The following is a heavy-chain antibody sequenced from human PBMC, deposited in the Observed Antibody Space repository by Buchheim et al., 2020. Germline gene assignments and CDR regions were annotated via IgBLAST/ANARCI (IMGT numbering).Heavy chain of an antibody. CDR1: GGSITGYY. CDR2: IFYSVTT. V-gene: IGHV4-59*01. J-gene: IGHJ4*02. Sequence: QVQLQESSPGLMKPSETLSLTCTVSGGSITGYYWTWIRQPPGKGLEFIGYIFYSVTTDYNPSLRSRVTISVDTSKNQFSLRLRSVTPADTAVYYCARLNVLARTQFDYWGQGTL. D-gene: IGHD2-8*02. CDR3: ARLNVLARTQFDY.